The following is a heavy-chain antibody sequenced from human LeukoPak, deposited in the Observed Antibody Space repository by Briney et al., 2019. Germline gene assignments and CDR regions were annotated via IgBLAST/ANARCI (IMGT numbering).Heavy chain of an antibody. CDR2: IYHSGST. Sequence: PSQTLSLTCAVSGGSISSGGYSWSWIRQPPGEGLEWIGYIYHSGSTYYNPSLKSRVTISVDRSKNQFSLKLSSVTAADTAVYDCARQIYTGGYFDYWGQGTLVTVS. CDR1: GGSISSGGYS. CDR3: ARQIYTGGYFDY. D-gene: IGHD1-14*01. J-gene: IGHJ4*02. V-gene: IGHV4-30-2*01.